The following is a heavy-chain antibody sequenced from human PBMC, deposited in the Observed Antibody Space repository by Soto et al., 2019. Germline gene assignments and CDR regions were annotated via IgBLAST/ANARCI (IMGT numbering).Heavy chain of an antibody. Sequence: EVQLVQSGAEVKKPGESLRISCKGSGYSFTSYWISWVRQMPGKGLEWMGRIDPSDSYTNYSPSFHGHVTISADKSISTAYLQWSSLKASDTAMYYCARLDMVRGVPTYGMDVWGQGTTVTVSS. CDR3: ARLDMVRGVPTYGMDV. D-gene: IGHD3-10*01. CDR1: GYSFTSYW. V-gene: IGHV5-10-1*01. CDR2: IDPSDSYT. J-gene: IGHJ6*02.